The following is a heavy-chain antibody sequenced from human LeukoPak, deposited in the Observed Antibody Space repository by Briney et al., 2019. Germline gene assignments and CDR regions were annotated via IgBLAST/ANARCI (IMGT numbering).Heavy chain of an antibody. CDR1: GYTFTYRY. CDR3: ARGSWDDSSGYLSAIDY. V-gene: IGHV1-45*02. J-gene: IGHJ4*02. Sequence: GASVKVSCKASGYTFTYRYLHWVRQAPGQALEWMGWITPFNGNTNYAQKFQDRVTITRDRSMSTAYMELSRLRSDDTAVYYCARGSWDDSSGYLSAIDYWGQGTLVTVSS. D-gene: IGHD3-22*01. CDR2: ITPFNGNT.